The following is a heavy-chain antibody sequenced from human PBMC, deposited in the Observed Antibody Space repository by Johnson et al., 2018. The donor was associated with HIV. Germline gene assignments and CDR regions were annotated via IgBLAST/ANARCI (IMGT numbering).Heavy chain of an antibody. CDR1: GFTFSSYD. V-gene: IGHV3-13*01. Sequence: VQLVESGGGLKQPGGSLRLSCAASGFTFSSYDMHWVRQATGKGLEWVSTIGTAGDTYYPGSVKGRFTISRENAKNSLYLQMNSLRAGDTAVYYCARGAMGNAFDIWGQGTMVTVSS. CDR2: IGTAGDT. CDR3: ARGAMGNAFDI. J-gene: IGHJ3*02. D-gene: IGHD5-18*01.